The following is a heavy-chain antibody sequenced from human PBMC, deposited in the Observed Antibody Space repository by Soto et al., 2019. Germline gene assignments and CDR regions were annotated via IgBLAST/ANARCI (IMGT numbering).Heavy chain of an antibody. CDR2: ISGSGAAT. CDR1: GFTFSNYA. Sequence: EVQLLESGGDLVQPGGSLRLSCAASGFTFSNYAMAWVRQAPGKGLEWVSSISGSGAATYYTDSVRGRFTVSRDNSKSTLSLQMNSLRVGDTALYYCVKDTIGTVADYFHRWGQGTLVTVSS. D-gene: IGHD3-3*01. V-gene: IGHV3-23*01. CDR3: VKDTIGTVADYFHR. J-gene: IGHJ1*01.